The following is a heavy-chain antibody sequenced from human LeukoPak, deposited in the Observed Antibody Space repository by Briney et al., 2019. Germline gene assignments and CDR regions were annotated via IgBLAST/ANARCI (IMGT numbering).Heavy chain of an antibody. CDR2: VDPEDVET. CDR1: GYTFTDYY. J-gene: IGHJ6*03. Sequence: ATVKISCKVSGYTFTDYYMHWVQQAPGKGLEWMGLVDPEDVETIYAEKFQGRVTITADTSTDTAYMELSGLRSEDTAVYYCATAIDNPKYPLDYYYYMDVWGKGTTVTVSS. CDR3: ATAIDNPKYPLDYYYYMDV. V-gene: IGHV1-69-2*01. D-gene: IGHD1-14*01.